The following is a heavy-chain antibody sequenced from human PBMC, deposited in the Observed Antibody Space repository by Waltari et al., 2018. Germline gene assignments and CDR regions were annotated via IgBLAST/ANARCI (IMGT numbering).Heavy chain of an antibody. CDR1: GGSFRGYY. CDR2: INHSGST. Sequence: QVQLQQWGAGLLKPSETLSLTCAVYGGSFRGYYWSWIRQPPGQGLEWIGEINHSGSTNYNPSLKSRVTISVDTSKNQFSLKLSSVTAADTAVYYCARTLAAAGTRWFDPWGQGTLVTVSS. J-gene: IGHJ5*02. D-gene: IGHD6-13*01. CDR3: ARTLAAAGTRWFDP. V-gene: IGHV4-34*01.